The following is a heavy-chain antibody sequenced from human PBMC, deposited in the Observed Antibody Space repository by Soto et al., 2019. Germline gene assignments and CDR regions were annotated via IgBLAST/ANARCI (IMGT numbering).Heavy chain of an antibody. CDR2: IYHSGST. D-gene: IGHD6-19*01. CDR1: GYSISSGYY. V-gene: IGHV4-38-2*01. Sequence: LSLTCAVSGYSISSGYYWGWIRQPPGKGLEWIGSIYHSGSTYYNPSLKSRVTISVDTSKNQFSLKLSSVTAADTAVYYCASLDSSGWYDYWGQGTLVTVSS. J-gene: IGHJ4*02. CDR3: ASLDSSGWYDY.